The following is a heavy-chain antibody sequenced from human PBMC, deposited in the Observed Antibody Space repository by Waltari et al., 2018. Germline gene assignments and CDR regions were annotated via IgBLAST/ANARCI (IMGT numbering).Heavy chain of an antibody. V-gene: IGHV6-1*01. CDR3: AGGGLDDACDF. Sequence: QVQLQQSGPGLGKPPQTLSLTCAIPADSVSSNRPAWNWFRQSPSRGLEWLGRTYYRSKWYNDYAVSVKSRIVINADTSKNQFSLQLNSVTPEDTAVYYCAGGGLDDACDFWGQGTMVTVSS. J-gene: IGHJ3*01. CDR1: ADSVSSNRPA. CDR2: TYYRSKWYN. D-gene: IGHD1-26*01.